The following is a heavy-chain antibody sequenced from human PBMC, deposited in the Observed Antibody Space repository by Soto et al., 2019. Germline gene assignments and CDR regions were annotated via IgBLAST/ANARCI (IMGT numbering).Heavy chain of an antibody. CDR2: INSNSGGT. D-gene: IGHD6-19*01. CDR1: GYTFTDYY. CDR3: ARDEICGYRPGWHPSGY. Sequence: ASVKVSCKASGYTFTDYYMHWVRQAPGQGLEWMGWINSNSGGTNYAQKFRGRATMSRDTSITTAYMELISLRSDDTAVYYCARDEICGYRPGWHPSGYWGQGTLVTVSS. V-gene: IGHV1-2*02. J-gene: IGHJ4*02.